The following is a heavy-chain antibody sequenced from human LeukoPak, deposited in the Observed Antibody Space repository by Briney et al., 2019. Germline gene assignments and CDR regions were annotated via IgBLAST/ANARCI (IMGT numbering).Heavy chain of an antibody. V-gene: IGHV4-59*08. D-gene: IGHD3/OR15-3a*01. Sequence: KPSETLSLTCTVSGGSISNYYWSWIRQPPGKGLEWIGYIYYSGSTNYNPSLKSQVSISIDTSKNQFSLRLTSVTAADTAVYYCARQTGSGLFILPGGQGTLVTVSS. J-gene: IGHJ4*02. CDR1: GGSISNYY. CDR2: IYYSGST. CDR3: ARQTGSGLFILP.